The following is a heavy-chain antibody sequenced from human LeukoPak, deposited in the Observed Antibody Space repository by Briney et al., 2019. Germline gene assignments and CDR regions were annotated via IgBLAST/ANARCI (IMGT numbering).Heavy chain of an antibody. D-gene: IGHD3-10*01. V-gene: IGHV4-34*01. J-gene: IGHJ4*02. CDR1: GGSFSGYY. CDR2: INHNGST. CDR3: ARVPRSHYYGSGRPFDY. Sequence: PSETLSLTCAVYGGSFSGYYWSWIRQPPGKGLEWIGEINHNGSTNYNPSLKSRVTISVDTSKNQFSLKLSSVAAADTAVYYCARVPRSHYYGSGRPFDYWGQGTLVTVSS.